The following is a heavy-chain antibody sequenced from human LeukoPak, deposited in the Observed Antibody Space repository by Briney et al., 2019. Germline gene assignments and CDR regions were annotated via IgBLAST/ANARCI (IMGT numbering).Heavy chain of an antibody. J-gene: IGHJ4*02. CDR2: IYYSGST. V-gene: IGHV4-39*01. CDR1: GGSISSSSYY. D-gene: IGHD2-2*01. Sequence: SETLSLTCTVSGGSISSSSYYWGWIRQPPGKGLEWIGSIYYSGSTYYNPSLKSRVTISVDTSKNQFSLKLSSVTAADTAVYYCARQHLSYCSSTSCYAGDFDYWGQGTLVTVSS. CDR3: ARQHLSYCSSTSCYAGDFDY.